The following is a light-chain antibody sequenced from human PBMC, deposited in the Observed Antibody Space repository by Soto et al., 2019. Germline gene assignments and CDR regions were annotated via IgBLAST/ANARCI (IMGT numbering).Light chain of an antibody. V-gene: IGKV3-20*01. CDR3: QQYGISPST. J-gene: IGKJ5*01. Sequence: VLMMTKNTLSLTHGERATLSCRASQSVRRRYFAWDQQKPGQAPRPLSYGASSRATGIPDRFSGSGSGTDFTLTISRLEPEDFSVYYRQQYGISPSTFGQGTLLE. CDR1: QSVRRRY. CDR2: GAS.